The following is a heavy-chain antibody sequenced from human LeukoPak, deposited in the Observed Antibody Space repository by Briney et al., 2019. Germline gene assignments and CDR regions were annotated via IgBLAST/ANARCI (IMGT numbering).Heavy chain of an antibody. V-gene: IGHV3-9*01. J-gene: IGHJ4*02. CDR3: ARVDGSPDY. CDR1: GCTFDDYA. Sequence: GGSLRLSCAASGCTFDDYAMHWVRQAPGKGLEWVSGISWNSGSIGYADSVKGRFTISRDNAKNSLYLQMNSLRAEDTAVYYCARVDGSPDYWGQGTLVTVSS. CDR2: ISWNSGSI. D-gene: IGHD5-24*01.